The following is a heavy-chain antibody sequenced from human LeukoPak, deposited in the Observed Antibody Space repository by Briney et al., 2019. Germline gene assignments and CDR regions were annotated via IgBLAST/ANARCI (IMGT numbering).Heavy chain of an antibody. Sequence: PGGSLRLSCAASGFTFSDYYMSWIRQAPGKGLEWVSYISSSGSTIYYADSVKGRFTISRDNAKNSLYLQMNSLRAEDTAGYYCARSSLIAARPSSYWGQGTLVTVSS. CDR1: GFTFSDYY. J-gene: IGHJ4*02. CDR2: ISSSGSTI. V-gene: IGHV3-11*01. CDR3: ARSSLIAARPSSY. D-gene: IGHD6-6*01.